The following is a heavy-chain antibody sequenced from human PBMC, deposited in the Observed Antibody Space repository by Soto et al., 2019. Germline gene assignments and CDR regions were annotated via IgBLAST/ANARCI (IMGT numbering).Heavy chain of an antibody. CDR1: GFSLTTSGVG. V-gene: IGHV2-5*02. Sequence: QVTLKESGPTVVKPTETLTLTCTFSGFSLTTSGVGVGWVRQSPGKAPEWLALIYWDDDKRYSTYLKSRLIITKHTSKNQVVLTMANVDPADTATYSCAHRVLRTVFGLVTTTAIYFDFWGPGTPVVVSS. CDR3: AHRVLRTVFGLVTTTAIYFDF. CDR2: IYWDDDK. J-gene: IGHJ4*02. D-gene: IGHD3-3*01.